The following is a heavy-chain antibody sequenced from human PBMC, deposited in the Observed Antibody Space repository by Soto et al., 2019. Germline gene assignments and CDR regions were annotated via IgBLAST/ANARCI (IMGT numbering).Heavy chain of an antibody. CDR3: ARGYGGPIGWFDP. D-gene: IGHD3-16*01. CDR2: INAGNGNT. Sequence: QVQLVQSGAEVKKPGASVKVSCKDSGYTFTSYAMHWVRQAPGQMLEWMGWINAGNGNTKYSQKFQGRVTITRDTSASTAYMELSSLRSEDTAVCYCARGYGGPIGWFDPWGQGTLVTVSS. J-gene: IGHJ5*02. CDR1: GYTFTSYA. V-gene: IGHV1-3*01.